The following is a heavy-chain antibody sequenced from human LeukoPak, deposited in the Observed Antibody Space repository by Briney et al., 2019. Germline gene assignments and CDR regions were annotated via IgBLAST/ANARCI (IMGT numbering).Heavy chain of an antibody. J-gene: IGHJ4*02. D-gene: IGHD3-22*01. Sequence: SETLSLTCAVYGGSFSGYYWSWIRQPPGKGREWIGEINHSGSTNYNPSLKSRVTISVDTSKNQFSLKLSSVTAEDTAVYYCARDKWRVYYDSSGSQYYFDYWGQGTLVTVSS. V-gene: IGHV4-34*01. CDR2: INHSGST. CDR3: ARDKWRVYYDSSGSQYYFDY. CDR1: GGSFSGYY.